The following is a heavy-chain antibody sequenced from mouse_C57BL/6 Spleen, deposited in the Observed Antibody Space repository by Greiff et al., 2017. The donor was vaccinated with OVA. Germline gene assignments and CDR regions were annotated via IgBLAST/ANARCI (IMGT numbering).Heavy chain of an antibody. D-gene: IGHD1-1*01. V-gene: IGHV14-3*01. CDR3: AEGGYYGSTYYYAMDY. CDR2: IDPANGNT. J-gene: IGHJ4*01. CDR1: GFNIKNNY. Sequence: VQLQQSVAELVRPGASVKLSCTASGFNIKNNYMHWVKQRPEQGLEWIGRIDPANGNTKYAPKFQGKATITADTSSNTAYLQLSSLTSEDTAIYYCAEGGYYGSTYYYAMDYWGQGTSVTVSS.